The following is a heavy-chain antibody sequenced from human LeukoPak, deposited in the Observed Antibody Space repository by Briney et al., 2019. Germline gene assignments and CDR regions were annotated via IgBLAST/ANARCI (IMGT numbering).Heavy chain of an antibody. CDR2: ISGSGGST. CDR1: GFTFSSYA. D-gene: IGHD2-15*01. CDR3: AKLGIVVVVAARTWFDP. Sequence: GGSLRLSCEASGFTFSSYAMSWVRQAPGKGLEGVSAISGSGGSTYYADSVKGRFTISRDNSKNTLYLQMNSLRAEDTAVYDCAKLGIVVVVAARTWFDPWGQGTLVTVSS. V-gene: IGHV3-23*01. J-gene: IGHJ5*02.